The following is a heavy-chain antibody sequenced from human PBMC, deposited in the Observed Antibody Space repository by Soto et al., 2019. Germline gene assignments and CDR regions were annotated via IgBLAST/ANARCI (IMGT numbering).Heavy chain of an antibody. Sequence: QVQLQEWGPGQVKPSDTLSLTCAVSGASMNNYYGSWVRQPPGKGLEWIGYMFYSGGSNSNPSLKGRVTISVDTSKNQISLKLTSVTAADTAVYYCVRSGHSFGGAMWGQGTLVTVSS. CDR1: GASMNNYY. V-gene: IGHV4-59*07. CDR3: VRSGHSFGGAM. D-gene: IGHD3-16*01. CDR2: MFYSGGS. J-gene: IGHJ4*02.